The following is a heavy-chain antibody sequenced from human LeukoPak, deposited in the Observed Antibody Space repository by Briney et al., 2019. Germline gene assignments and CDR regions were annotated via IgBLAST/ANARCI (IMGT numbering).Heavy chain of an antibody. CDR1: GCAISSYH. CDR2: IYYSGST. CDR3: ARENTMVRGAFDAFDI. J-gene: IGHJ3*02. V-gene: IGHV4-59*01. Sequence: AETLSLTRSVTGCAISSYHLTWIRQPPGKGLEWIGYIYYSGSTNYNPTLQSRATISVDTSTSQFSLKMSSVTAADTAVYYCARENTMVRGAFDAFDIWGQGTMVTVSS. D-gene: IGHD3-10*01.